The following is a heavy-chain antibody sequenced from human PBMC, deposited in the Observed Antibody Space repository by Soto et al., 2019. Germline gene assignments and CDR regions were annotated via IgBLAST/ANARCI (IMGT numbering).Heavy chain of an antibody. CDR1: GGSISSYY. J-gene: IGHJ5*02. CDR2: IYYSGST. D-gene: IGHD2-15*01. Sequence: SETLSLTCTVSGGSISSYYWSWIRQPPGKGLEWIGYIYYSGSTNYNPSIKSRVTITIDTSKNQFSLRLGFVTAGDRSVYYCARETWDGGGGNWFAPGGQGTLVTVSS. CDR3: ARETWDGGGGNWFAP. V-gene: IGHV4-59*01.